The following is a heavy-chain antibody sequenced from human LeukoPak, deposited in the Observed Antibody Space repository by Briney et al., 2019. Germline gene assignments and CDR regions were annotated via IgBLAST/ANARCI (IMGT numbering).Heavy chain of an antibody. V-gene: IGHV4-4*07. CDR2: IYPSGST. D-gene: IGHD6-19*01. CDR1: GGSISSYY. Sequence: PSETLSLTCTVSGGSISSYYWSWIRQPAGKGLEWIGRIYPSGSTDYNPSLKSRVTMSVDTSKNHFSLNLSSVTAADTAVYYCARQGSGWYGSDYWRQGTLVTVSS. J-gene: IGHJ4*02. CDR3: ARQGSGWYGSDY.